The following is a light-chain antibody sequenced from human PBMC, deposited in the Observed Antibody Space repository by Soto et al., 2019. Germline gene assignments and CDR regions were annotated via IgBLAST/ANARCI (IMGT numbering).Light chain of an antibody. Sequence: EIVLTQSPATLSASPGESAALSCRASQDVGHYVAWYRQIPGQAPRLLIYDTSNRAAGIPDRFRGSGSGPDFTLTISSLEPEDFAVYYCQQRSNWHPLTFGGGTKVEIK. J-gene: IGKJ4*01. CDR2: DTS. V-gene: IGKV3D-11*01. CDR3: QQRSNWHPLT. CDR1: QDVGHY.